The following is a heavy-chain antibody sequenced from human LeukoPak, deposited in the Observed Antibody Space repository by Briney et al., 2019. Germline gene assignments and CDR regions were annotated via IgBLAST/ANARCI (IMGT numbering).Heavy chain of an antibody. CDR1: GFPFSNSW. CDR3: AGGNSMDV. J-gene: IGHJ6*04. D-gene: IGHD1/OR15-1a*01. Sequence: PGGSLRLSCVVSGFPFSNSWMYWVRQAPGKGLEGVANINKDGGGISYVDSVKGRFIISRDNARNSLYLQMNSLRVEDAAVYFCAGGNSMDVWGKGTAVTVSS. CDR2: INKDGGGI. V-gene: IGHV3-7*03.